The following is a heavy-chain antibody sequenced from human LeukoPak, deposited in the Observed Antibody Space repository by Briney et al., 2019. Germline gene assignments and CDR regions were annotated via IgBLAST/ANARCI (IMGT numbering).Heavy chain of an antibody. J-gene: IGHJ5*02. CDR2: IYYSGST. D-gene: IGHD6-19*01. V-gene: IGHV4-39*07. CDR3: ARGGLVRRFDP. Sequence: SETLSLTCTVPGGSISSSSYYWGWIRQPPGKGLEWIGSIYYSGSTNYNPSLKSRVTISVDTSKNQFSLKLSSVTAADTAVYYCARGGLVRRFDPWGQGTLVTVSS. CDR1: GGSISSSSYY.